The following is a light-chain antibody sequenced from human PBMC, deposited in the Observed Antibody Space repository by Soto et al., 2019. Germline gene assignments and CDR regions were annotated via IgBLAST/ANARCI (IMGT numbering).Light chain of an antibody. CDR1: SSDVGGYNY. V-gene: IGLV2-8*01. CDR2: EVN. CDR3: SSHAGSNRVV. Sequence: QSALTQPPSASGSPGQSVTISCTGTSSDVGGYNYVSWYQQHPGKAPKLMIYEVNKRPSGVPDRFSGSKSGNTASLTVSGLQAEDEADYYCSSHAGSNRVVSGGGTKLTVL. J-gene: IGLJ2*01.